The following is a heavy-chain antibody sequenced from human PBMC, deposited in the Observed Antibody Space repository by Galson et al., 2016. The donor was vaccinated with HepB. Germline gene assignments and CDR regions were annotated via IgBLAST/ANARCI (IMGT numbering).Heavy chain of an antibody. J-gene: IGHJ2*01. D-gene: IGHD6-19*01. Sequence: ETLSLTCGISGGSFSNYYWSWTRRAPGKGLEWIAEINHSGSINYNPSLMSRVAISVDTSKNQFSLQLTSVTAADTGVYYCARGYYWILAVAGWYFDLWGRGTLVTVSS. CDR2: INHSGSI. V-gene: IGHV4-34*01. CDR3: ARGYYWILAVAGWYFDL. CDR1: GGSFSNYY.